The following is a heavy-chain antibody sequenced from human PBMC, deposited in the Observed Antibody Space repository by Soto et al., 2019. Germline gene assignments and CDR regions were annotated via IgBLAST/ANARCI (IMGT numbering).Heavy chain of an antibody. Sequence: QVQLVQSGDEVKKPGSSVKVSCKASGGTFSSYAISWVRQAPGQGLEWMGAIIPIFGTANYAQTFQGRVTITADEATSAGYMELSSLRSEDTAVYYCARASMVRGAYHYYGMDGWGRGTTVTVSS. CDR3: ARASMVRGAYHYYGMDG. V-gene: IGHV1-69*01. J-gene: IGHJ6*02. CDR2: IIPIFGTA. CDR1: GGTFSSYA. D-gene: IGHD3-10*01.